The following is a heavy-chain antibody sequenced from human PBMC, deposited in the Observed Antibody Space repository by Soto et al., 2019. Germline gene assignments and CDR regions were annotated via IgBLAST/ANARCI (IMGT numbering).Heavy chain of an antibody. Sequence: ASVKVSCKASGGTFSSYAISWVRQAPGQGLEWMGGIIPIFGTANYAQKFQGRVTITADESTSTAYMELSSLRSEDTAVYYCASDFWSGYPRYWGQGTLVTVSS. CDR3: ASDFWSGYPRY. V-gene: IGHV1-69*13. CDR1: GGTFSSYA. CDR2: IIPIFGTA. D-gene: IGHD3-3*01. J-gene: IGHJ4*02.